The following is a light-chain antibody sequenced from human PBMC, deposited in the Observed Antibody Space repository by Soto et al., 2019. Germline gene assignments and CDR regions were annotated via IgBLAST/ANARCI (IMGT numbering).Light chain of an antibody. CDR2: DVS. J-gene: IGLJ1*01. V-gene: IGLV2-14*01. CDR3: RSYTTSNTRQIV. CDR1: SSDVGGYNY. Sequence: SALTQPASVSESPGQSITISCTGTSSDVGGYNYVSWYQQHPGKAPKFMIYDVSNRPSGVSNRFSGSKSGNTASLTISGLQAEHEADYYCRSYTTSNTRQIVFGTGTKVTVL.